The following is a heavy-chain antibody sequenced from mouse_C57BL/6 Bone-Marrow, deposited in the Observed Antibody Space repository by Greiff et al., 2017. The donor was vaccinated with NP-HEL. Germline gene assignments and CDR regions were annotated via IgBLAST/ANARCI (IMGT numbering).Heavy chain of an antibody. CDR2: IHPNSGST. J-gene: IGHJ3*01. V-gene: IGHV1-64*01. Sequence: QVQLQQPGAELVKPGASVKLSCKASGYTFTSYWMHWVKQRPGQGLEWIGMIHPNSGSTNYNEKFKSKATLTVDKSSSTAYMQLSSLTSEDSAVYYCASSVDSSGSAWCAYWGQGTLVTVSA. CDR1: GYTFTSYW. CDR3: ASSVDSSGSAWCAY. D-gene: IGHD3-2*02.